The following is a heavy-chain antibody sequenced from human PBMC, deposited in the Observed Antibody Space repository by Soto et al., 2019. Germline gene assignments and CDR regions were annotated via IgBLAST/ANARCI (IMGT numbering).Heavy chain of an antibody. V-gene: IGHV3-21*01. J-gene: IGHJ5*02. CDR3: ARDFALARIAAAGTGWFDP. Sequence: PVGSLRLSCAASGFTFSSYSMNWVRQAPGKGLEWVSSISSSSSYIYYADSVKGRFTISRDNAKNSLYLQMNSLRAEDTAVYYCARDFALARIAAAGTGWFDPWGRGTLVTVSS. CDR2: ISSSSSYI. D-gene: IGHD6-13*01. CDR1: GFTFSSYS.